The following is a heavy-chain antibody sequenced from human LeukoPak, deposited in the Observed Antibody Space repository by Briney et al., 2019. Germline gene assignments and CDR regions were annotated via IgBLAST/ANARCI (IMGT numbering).Heavy chain of an antibody. CDR1: GFTFTGYY. D-gene: IGHD3-10*01. V-gene: IGHV1-2*02. CDR2: INPNSGGT. CDR3: ARDLFYSVSGTYYY. J-gene: IGHJ4*02. Sequence: ASVKVSCKASGFTFTGYYMHWVRQAPGQGLEWMGWINPNSGGTNYAQKFQGRVTMTRDTSITTAYMELTSLRSDDTAVYYCARDLFYSVSGTYYYWGRGTLVTVSS.